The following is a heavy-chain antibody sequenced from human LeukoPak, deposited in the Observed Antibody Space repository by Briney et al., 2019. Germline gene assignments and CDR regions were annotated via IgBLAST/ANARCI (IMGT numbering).Heavy chain of an antibody. CDR1: GFTFSSYG. D-gene: IGHD2-21*02. J-gene: IGHJ4*02. Sequence: GGSLRLSCAASGFTFSSYGMHWVRQAPGKGLEWVAVIWYDGSNKYYADSVEGRFTISRDNSKNTLYLQMNSLRAEDTAVYYCARSGGDGDLDYYFDYWGQGTLVTVSS. CDR3: ARSGGDGDLDYYFDY. V-gene: IGHV3-33*01. CDR2: IWYDGSNK.